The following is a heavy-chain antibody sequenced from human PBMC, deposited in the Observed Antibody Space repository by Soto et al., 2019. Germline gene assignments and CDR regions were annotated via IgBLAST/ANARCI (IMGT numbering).Heavy chain of an antibody. Sequence: SQTLSLTCAISGDSVSSNSAAWNWIRQSPSRGLEWLGRTYYRSKWYNDYAVSVKSRITINPDTSKNQFSLQLNSVTPEDTAVYYCARGWFSDIVVVVAATDSGMDVWGQGTTVTVSS. V-gene: IGHV6-1*01. CDR1: GDSVSSNSAA. CDR3: ARGWFSDIVVVVAATDSGMDV. D-gene: IGHD2-15*01. CDR2: TYYRSKWYN. J-gene: IGHJ6*02.